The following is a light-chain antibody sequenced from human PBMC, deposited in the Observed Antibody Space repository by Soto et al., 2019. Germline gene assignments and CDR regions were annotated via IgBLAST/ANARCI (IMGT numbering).Light chain of an antibody. CDR1: HDIKDF. CDR2: DAS. Sequence: DIQMTQSPSSLSASVGDRVTITCQASHDIKDFLNWFQEKPGKAPKLLIYDASNLQTGVPSRFSGSGSGTHFTFTISSLQPEDIATYYCQRYDSLPPTFGQGTRRDIK. V-gene: IGKV1-33*01. CDR3: QRYDSLPPT. J-gene: IGKJ5*01.